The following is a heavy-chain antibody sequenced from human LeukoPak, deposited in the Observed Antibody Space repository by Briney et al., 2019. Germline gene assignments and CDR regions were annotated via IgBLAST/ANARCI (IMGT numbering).Heavy chain of an antibody. D-gene: IGHD2-15*01. CDR1: GFTFSSYS. CDR3: ARDLGEYCSGGSCRNLFDY. Sequence: GGSLRLSCAASGFTFSSYSMNWVRQAPGKGLDWVSGISGSAGSTYYADSVKGRFTISRDNAKNSLYLQMNSLRAEDTAVYYCARDLGEYCSGGSCRNLFDYWGQGTLVTVSS. V-gene: IGHV3-21*04. CDR2: ISGSAGST. J-gene: IGHJ4*02.